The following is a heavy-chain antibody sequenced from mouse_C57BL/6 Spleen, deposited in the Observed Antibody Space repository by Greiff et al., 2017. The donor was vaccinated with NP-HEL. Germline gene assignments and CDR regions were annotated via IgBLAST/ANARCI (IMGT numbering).Heavy chain of an antibody. D-gene: IGHD2-2*01. Sequence: LVESGPELVKPGASVKISCKASGYSFTDYNMNWVKQSNGKSLEWIGVINPNYGTTSYNQKFKGKATLTVDQSSSTAYMQLNSLTSEDSAVYYCARFAYGYDGAWFAYWGQGTLVTVSA. CDR1: GYSFTDYN. CDR3: ARFAYGYDGAWFAY. V-gene: IGHV1-39*01. CDR2: INPNYGTT. J-gene: IGHJ3*01.